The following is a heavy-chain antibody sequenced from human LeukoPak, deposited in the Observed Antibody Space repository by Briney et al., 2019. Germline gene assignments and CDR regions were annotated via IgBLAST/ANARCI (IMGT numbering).Heavy chain of an antibody. CDR2: MYTSGST. J-gene: IGHJ4*02. CDR1: GGSMSSYY. D-gene: IGHD6-13*01. Sequence: SETLSLTCTVSGGSMSSYYWSWIRQPAGKGLEWIGRMYTSGSTNYNPSLKSRVTMSIDTSKEHFSLNLDSVTAADTAVYYCATYDQQLAFDNWGQGSLVTVSS. V-gene: IGHV4-4*07. CDR3: ATYDQQLAFDN.